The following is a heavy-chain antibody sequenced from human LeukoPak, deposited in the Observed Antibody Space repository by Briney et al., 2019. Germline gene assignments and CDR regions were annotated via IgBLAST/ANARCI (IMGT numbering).Heavy chain of an antibody. V-gene: IGHV4-39*01. CDR2: IYYSGST. CDR1: GGSISSGSYY. J-gene: IGHJ6*02. D-gene: IGHD3-10*01. CDR3: ARAPILWFGESRGVDYYYYYGMDV. Sequence: SETLSLTCTVSGGSISSGSYYWGWIRQPPGKGLEWIGSIYYSGSTYYNPSLKSRVTISVDTSKNQFSLKLSSVTAADTAVYYCARAPILWFGESRGVDYYYYYGMDVWGQGTTVTVSS.